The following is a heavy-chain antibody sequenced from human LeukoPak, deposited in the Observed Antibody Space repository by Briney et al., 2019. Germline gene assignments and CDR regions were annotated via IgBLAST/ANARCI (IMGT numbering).Heavy chain of an antibody. D-gene: IGHD1-7*01. V-gene: IGHV3-30*18. Sequence: TGGSLRLSCAASGFTFSDAWMNWVRQAPGKGLEWVAVISYDGSNKYYADSVKGRFTISRDNSKNTLYLQMNSLRAEDTAVYYCAKGEPGTTSPLDYWGQGTLVTVSS. CDR2: ISYDGSNK. J-gene: IGHJ4*02. CDR3: AKGEPGTTSPLDY. CDR1: GFTFSDAW.